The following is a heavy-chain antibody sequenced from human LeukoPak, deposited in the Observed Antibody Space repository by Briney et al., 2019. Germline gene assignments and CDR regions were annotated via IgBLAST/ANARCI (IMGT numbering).Heavy chain of an antibody. CDR2: ISYSGST. D-gene: IGHD1-26*01. V-gene: IGHV4-39*01. J-gene: IGHJ4*02. CDR3: ARHSGSYYGYVDY. Sequence: PSETLSLTCTVSSDSISSSTYYWGWIRQPPGKGLEWIGSISYSGSTYYNPSFKSRVTISVDTSKNQFSLKLTSVTAADTAVYYCARHSGSYYGYVDYWGQGTLVTVSS. CDR1: SDSISSSTYY.